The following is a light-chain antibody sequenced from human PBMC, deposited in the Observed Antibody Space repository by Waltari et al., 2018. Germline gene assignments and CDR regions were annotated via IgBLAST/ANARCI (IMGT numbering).Light chain of an antibody. CDR2: DVN. CDR1: SSDVGGDDS. CDR3: CSQSSFNGVT. Sequence: QSALTQPASVSGSPGQSITISCTGSSSDVGGDDSVSWYQDHPGQAPKVIIYDVNNRPSGVSDSFSGSKSGNTASLTISGLQAEDEADYYCCSQSSFNGVTFGGGTKLTVL. J-gene: IGLJ2*01. V-gene: IGLV2-14*03.